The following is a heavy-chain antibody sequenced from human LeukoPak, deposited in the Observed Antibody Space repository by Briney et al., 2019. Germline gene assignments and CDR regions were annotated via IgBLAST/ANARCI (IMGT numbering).Heavy chain of an antibody. CDR2: IYSTGSA. D-gene: IGHD3-22*01. V-gene: IGHV4-59*08. Sequence: SETLSLTCTVSGSSINNNSWTCIRQPPGKGLEWIGHIYSTGSANYNPSLKSRVLISGDTSKNQISLKLTSVTAADTPVYFCARHRDYSDTWGHGILVTVSS. CDR1: GSSINNNS. CDR3: ARHRDYSDT. J-gene: IGHJ4*01.